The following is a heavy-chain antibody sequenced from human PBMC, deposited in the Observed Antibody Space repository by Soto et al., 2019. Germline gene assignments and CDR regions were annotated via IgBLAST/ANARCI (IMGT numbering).Heavy chain of an antibody. D-gene: IGHD2-15*01. Sequence: PGGSLRLSCAASGFTFSSYGIHWVRQAPGKGLDWVAVISYDGSNKYYADSVKGRFTISRDNSKNTLYLQMNSLRAEDTAVYYCAKDLGYCSGGSCYSSPLDYWGQGTLVTVSS. CDR2: ISYDGSNK. V-gene: IGHV3-30*18. CDR1: GFTFSSYG. J-gene: IGHJ4*02. CDR3: AKDLGYCSGGSCYSSPLDY.